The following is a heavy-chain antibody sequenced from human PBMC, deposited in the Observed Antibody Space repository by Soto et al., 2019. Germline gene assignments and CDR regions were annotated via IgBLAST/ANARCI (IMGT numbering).Heavy chain of an antibody. D-gene: IGHD2-21*01. CDR1: GFTFSNYE. CDR2: ISTSGDAM. Sequence: EVQLVESGGGLLQPGGSLRLSCAASGFTFSNYEWNWVRQAPGKGLEWISYISTSGDAMYYADSVKGRFAVSRDNTMNSLYLQMNSLRAEDTAAYYCARESIGCGGDCLDYWGQGTLVTVSS. V-gene: IGHV3-48*03. CDR3: ARESIGCGGDCLDY. J-gene: IGHJ4*02.